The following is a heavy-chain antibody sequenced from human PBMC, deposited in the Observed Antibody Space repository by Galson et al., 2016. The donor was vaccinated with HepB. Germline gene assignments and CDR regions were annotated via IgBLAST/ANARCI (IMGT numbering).Heavy chain of an antibody. D-gene: IGHD3-16*01. Sequence: TLSLTCSVSGGSIRSGSYQWTWIRQPAGKGLEWIGHFHISGNTRYNPSLESRVTISADTAKNEISLRLPSVTAADTAVYYCAKGLVSSVDGGVCFDYWGQGAQFSVSS. J-gene: IGHJ4*02. V-gene: IGHV4-61*09. CDR3: AKGLVSSVDGGVCFDY. CDR2: FHISGNT. CDR1: GGSIRSGSYQ.